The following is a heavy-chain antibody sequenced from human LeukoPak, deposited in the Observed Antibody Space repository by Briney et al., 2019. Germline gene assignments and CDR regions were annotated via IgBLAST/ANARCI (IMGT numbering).Heavy chain of an antibody. V-gene: IGHV1-2*02. J-gene: IGHJ6*03. Sequence: ASVKVSCKASGYTFTGYYMHWVRQASGQGLEWMGWINPNSGGTNYAQKFQGRVTMTRDTSISTAYMELSRLRSDDTAVYYCARDFGAAGSSYYYYMDVWGKGTTVTVSS. CDR1: GYTFTGYY. D-gene: IGHD6-13*01. CDR3: ARDFGAAGSSYYYYMDV. CDR2: INPNSGGT.